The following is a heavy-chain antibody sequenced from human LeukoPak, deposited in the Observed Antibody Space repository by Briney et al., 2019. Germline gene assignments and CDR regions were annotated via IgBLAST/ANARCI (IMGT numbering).Heavy chain of an antibody. D-gene: IGHD1-26*01. CDR3: TRDSGTYNWFDP. Sequence: GGSLRLSCAASGFTFSGSAIHWVRESSGKGLEWVGQIDKKDKGYATATAYAASVKGRFTISRDDSTNTAYLQMKSLKTEDTALYYCTRDSGTYNWFDPWGQGTLVTVSS. V-gene: IGHV3-73*01. CDR1: GFTFSGSA. J-gene: IGHJ5*02. CDR2: IDKKDKGYATAT.